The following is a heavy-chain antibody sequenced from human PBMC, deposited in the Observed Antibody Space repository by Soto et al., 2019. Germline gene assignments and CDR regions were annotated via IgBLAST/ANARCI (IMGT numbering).Heavy chain of an antibody. CDR2: ISSSSSYI. Sequence: GGSLRLSCVASGFTFSSYSMNWVRQAPGKGLEWVSSISSSSSYIYYADSVKGRFTISRDNAKNSLYLQMNSLRAEDTAVYYCARVIYDILMGDYGMDVWGQGTTVTVS. CDR1: GFTFSSYS. V-gene: IGHV3-21*01. J-gene: IGHJ6*02. CDR3: ARVIYDILMGDYGMDV. D-gene: IGHD3-9*01.